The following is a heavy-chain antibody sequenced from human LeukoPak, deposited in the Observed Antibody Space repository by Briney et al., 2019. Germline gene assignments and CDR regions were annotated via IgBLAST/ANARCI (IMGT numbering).Heavy chain of an antibody. CDR2: INHRGST. CDR1: GGSISSYY. V-gene: IGHV4-34*01. D-gene: IGHD3-16*02. Sequence: SETLSLTCTVSGGSISSYYWSWIRQPPGKGLEWIGEINHRGSTNYNPSLKSRVTISVDTSKKQFSLKLSSVTAADTAVYYCARGRTTYDYVWGSYRPPDYWGQGTLVTVSS. J-gene: IGHJ4*02. CDR3: ARGRTTYDYVWGSYRPPDY.